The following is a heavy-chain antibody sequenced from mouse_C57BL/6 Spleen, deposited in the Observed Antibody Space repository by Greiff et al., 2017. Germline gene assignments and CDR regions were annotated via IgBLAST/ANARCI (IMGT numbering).Heavy chain of an antibody. Sequence: QVQLKESGAELVKPGASVKMSCKASGYTFTTYPIEWMKQNHGKSLEWIGNFHPYNDDTKYNEKFKGKATLTVEQSSSTVYLELSRLTSDDSAVYYCARGGNYEGYYDMDYWGQGTSVTVSS. V-gene: IGHV1-47*01. CDR2: FHPYNDDT. J-gene: IGHJ4*01. CDR1: GYTFTTYP. D-gene: IGHD2-1*01. CDR3: ARGGNYEGYYDMDY.